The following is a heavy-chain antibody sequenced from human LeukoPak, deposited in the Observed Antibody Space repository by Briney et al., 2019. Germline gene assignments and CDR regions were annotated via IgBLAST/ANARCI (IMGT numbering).Heavy chain of an antibody. CDR1: GFTFSGSA. CDR2: IKSKSNSYVT. D-gene: IGHD4-17*01. Sequence: GGSLRLSCAASGFTFSGSAIHWVHQASGKGLEWVGRIKSKSNSYVTAYAASVKGRFTISRDDSKNTAYLQMNSLKTEDTAVYYCTTYGDYGPGSDYWGQGTLVTVSS. CDR3: TTYGDYGPGSDY. J-gene: IGHJ4*02. V-gene: IGHV3-73*01.